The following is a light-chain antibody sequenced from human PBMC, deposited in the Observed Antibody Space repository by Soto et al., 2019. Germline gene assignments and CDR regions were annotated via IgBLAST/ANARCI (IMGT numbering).Light chain of an antibody. J-gene: IGLJ1*01. Sequence: QSALTQPASVSGSPGQSITISCTGTSSDIGDSNYVSWYQQHPGKAPKFIIYDVSNRPSGVSNRFSGSKSGNTASLTISGLQAEDEADYFCCSYTSNTLPYVFGTGTQLTVL. CDR3: CSYTSNTLPYV. CDR2: DVS. CDR1: SSDIGDSNY. V-gene: IGLV2-14*03.